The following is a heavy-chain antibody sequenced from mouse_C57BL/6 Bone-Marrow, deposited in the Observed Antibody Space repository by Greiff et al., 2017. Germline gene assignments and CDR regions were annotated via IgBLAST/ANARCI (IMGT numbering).Heavy chain of an antibody. Sequence: QVQLQQPGAELVKPGASVKLSCKASGYTFTSYWMQWVKQRPGQGLEWIGEIDPSDSYTNYNQKFKGKATLTVDTSSSTAYMQLSSLTSEDSAVYYGAREGKIWDIRGYWGQGTTLTVSS. CDR2: IDPSDSYT. CDR3: AREGKIWDIRGY. D-gene: IGHD1-1*01. CDR1: GYTFTSYW. J-gene: IGHJ2*01. V-gene: IGHV1-50*01.